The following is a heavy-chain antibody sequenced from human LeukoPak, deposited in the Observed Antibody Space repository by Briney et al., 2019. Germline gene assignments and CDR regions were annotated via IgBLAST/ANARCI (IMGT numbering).Heavy chain of an antibody. Sequence: GGSLRLSCAASGFTFSSYAMSWVRQAPGKGLEWVSAISGSSGSTYYADSVKGRFTISRDNSKNTLYLQMNSLRAEDTAVYYCAKDLSLFFFTNFDYWGQGTLVTVSS. V-gene: IGHV3-23*01. D-gene: IGHD1-1*01. CDR2: ISGSSGST. CDR3: AKDLSLFFFTNFDY. CDR1: GFTFSSYA. J-gene: IGHJ4*02.